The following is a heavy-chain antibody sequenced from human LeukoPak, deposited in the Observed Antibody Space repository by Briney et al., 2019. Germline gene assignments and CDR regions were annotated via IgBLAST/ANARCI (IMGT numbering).Heavy chain of an antibody. Sequence: SETLSLTCTVSGGSISSSSYYWGWIRQPPGKGLEWIGSIYYSGSTYYNPSLKSRVTISVDTSKNQFSLKLSSVTAADTAVYYCARRFPLTGVDYWGQGTLVTVSS. D-gene: IGHD7-27*01. V-gene: IGHV4-39*01. CDR2: IYYSGST. CDR3: ARRFPLTGVDY. J-gene: IGHJ4*02. CDR1: GGSISSSSYY.